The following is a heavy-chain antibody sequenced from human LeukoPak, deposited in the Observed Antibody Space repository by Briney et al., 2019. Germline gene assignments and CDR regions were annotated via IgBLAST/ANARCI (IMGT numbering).Heavy chain of an antibody. CDR2: ISSSSSYI. V-gene: IGHV3-21*01. D-gene: IGHD3-22*01. Sequence: PGGSLRLSCAASGFTFSSYAMHWVRQAPGKGLEWVSSISSSSSYIYYADSVEGRFTISRDNAKNSLYLQMNSLRAEDTAVYYCARVHYYDSSGYDLGPAFDYWGQGTLVTVSS. J-gene: IGHJ4*02. CDR3: ARVHYYDSSGYDLGPAFDY. CDR1: GFTFSSYA.